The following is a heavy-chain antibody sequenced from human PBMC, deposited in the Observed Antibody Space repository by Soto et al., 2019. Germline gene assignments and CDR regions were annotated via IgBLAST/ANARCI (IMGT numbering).Heavy chain of an antibody. Sequence: PGGSLRLSCAPSGFTFSSYSMSWVRQAPGKGLEWVSGFRSGGDDDTTYYADSVRGRFAISRDNSKNTLFLQMNSLRAEDTAIYYCAKKVNSGSGSQFFDYWGQGTLVTVSS. D-gene: IGHD3-10*01. CDR2: FRSGGDDDTT. CDR1: GFTFSSYS. CDR3: AKKVNSGSGSQFFDY. V-gene: IGHV3-23*01. J-gene: IGHJ4*02.